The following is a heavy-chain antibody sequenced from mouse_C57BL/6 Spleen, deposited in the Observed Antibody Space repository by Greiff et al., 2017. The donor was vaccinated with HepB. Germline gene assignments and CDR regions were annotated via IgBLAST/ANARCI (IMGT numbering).Heavy chain of an antibody. J-gene: IGHJ2*01. CDR2: IYPGDGDT. V-gene: IGHV1-80*01. D-gene: IGHD1-1*01. CDR3: ARDYYGSSCFDY. Sequence: QVQLKQSGAELVKPGASVKISCKASGYAFSSYWMNWVKQRPGKGLEWIGQIYPGDGDTNYNGKFKGKATLTADKSSSTAYMQLSSLTSEDSAVYFCARDYYGSSCFDYWGQGTTLTVSS. CDR1: GYAFSSYW.